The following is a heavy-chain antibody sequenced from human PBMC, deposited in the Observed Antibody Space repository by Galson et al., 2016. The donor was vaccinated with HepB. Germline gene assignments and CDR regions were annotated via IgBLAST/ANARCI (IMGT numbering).Heavy chain of an antibody. Sequence: SLRLSCAAFGFDFSRYWMTWVRQAPGKGLEWVANINQDGSDKYYVDSVKGRFAISRDNAKNSVYLEMNSLRDEDTAVYHCSRDELGADSFWGQGTLVTVSS. D-gene: IGHD4/OR15-4a*01. J-gene: IGHJ4*02. CDR2: INQDGSDK. CDR1: GFDFSRYW. CDR3: SRDELGADSF. V-gene: IGHV3-7*01.